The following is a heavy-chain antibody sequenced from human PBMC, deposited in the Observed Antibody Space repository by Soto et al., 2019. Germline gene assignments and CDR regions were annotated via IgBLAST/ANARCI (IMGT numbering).Heavy chain of an antibody. CDR2: ISYDGSNK. D-gene: IGHD4-4*01. V-gene: IGHV3-30-3*01. CDR1: GFTFSSYA. CDR3: AAGATGGIDY. Sequence: QVQVVESGGGVVQPGRSLRLTCAASGFTFSSYAMHWVRQAPGKGLEWVAVISYDGSNKYYADSVKGRFTISRDNSKNTLYLQMNSLRVEDTAVYYCAAGATGGIDYWGQGTLVTVSS. J-gene: IGHJ4*02.